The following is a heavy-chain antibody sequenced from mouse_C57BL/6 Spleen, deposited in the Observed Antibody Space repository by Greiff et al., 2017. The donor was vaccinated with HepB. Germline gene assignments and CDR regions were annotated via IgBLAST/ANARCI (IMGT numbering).Heavy chain of an antibody. J-gene: IGHJ4*01. D-gene: IGHD1-1*01. CDR3: ARVYGSSYCMDY. CDR1: GYTFTSYW. Sequence: VQLQQPGAELVRPGSSVKLSCKASGYTFTSYWMHWVKQRPIQGLEWIGNIDPSDSETHYNQKFKDKATLTVDKSSSTAYMQLSSLTSEDSAVYYCARVYGSSYCMDYWGQGTSVTVSS. V-gene: IGHV1-52*01. CDR2: IDPSDSET.